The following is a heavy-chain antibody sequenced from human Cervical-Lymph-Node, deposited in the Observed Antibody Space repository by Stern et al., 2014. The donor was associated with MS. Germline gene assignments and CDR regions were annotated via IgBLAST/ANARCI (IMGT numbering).Heavy chain of an antibody. CDR1: GYTFTSYG. D-gene: IGHD2-15*01. V-gene: IGHV1-18*01. J-gene: IGHJ3*02. CDR2: ISSYNGNT. Sequence: VQLVQSGAEGKKPGAAVKVSCKASGYTFTSYGISWVRQAPGQRLEWMGWISSYNGNTYYAQKLQGRFTMPTDTSTSTAYMELRSLRSDDTAVYYCARGLLGSENAFDIWGQGTMVTVSS. CDR3: ARGLLGSENAFDI.